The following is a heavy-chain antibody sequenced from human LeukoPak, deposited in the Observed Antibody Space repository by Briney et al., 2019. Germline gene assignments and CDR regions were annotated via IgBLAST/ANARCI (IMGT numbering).Heavy chain of an antibody. CDR2: ISYDGSNK. J-gene: IGHJ4*02. CDR3: ARDPCVDIVATIRGDY. D-gene: IGHD5-12*01. CDR1: GFTFSSYA. V-gene: IGHV3-30*04. Sequence: GRSLRLSCAASGFTFSSYAMHWVRQAPGKGLEWVAVISYDGSNKYYADSVKGRFTISRDNSKNTLYLQMNSLRAEDTAVYYCARDPCVDIVATIRGDYWGQGTLVTVSS.